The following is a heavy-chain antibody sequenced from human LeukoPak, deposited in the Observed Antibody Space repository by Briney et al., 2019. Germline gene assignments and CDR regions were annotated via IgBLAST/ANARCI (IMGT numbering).Heavy chain of an antibody. CDR2: IKQDGSEK. CDR1: GFTFSSYW. CDR3: ARSLLRYYSLLAFDY. Sequence: GGSLRLSCAASGFTFSSYWMSWVRQAPGKGLEWVANIKQDGSEKYYVDSVKGRFTISRDNAKNSLYLQMNSLRAEDTAVYYCARSLLRYYSLLAFDYWGQGTLVTVSS. D-gene: IGHD3-9*01. J-gene: IGHJ4*02. V-gene: IGHV3-7*01.